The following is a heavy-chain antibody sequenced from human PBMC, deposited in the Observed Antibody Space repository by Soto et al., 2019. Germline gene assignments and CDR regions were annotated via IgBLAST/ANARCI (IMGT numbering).Heavy chain of an antibody. Sequence: VGSLRLSCSASGFTFSSYAMHWVRQAPGKGLEYVSGIRGNGDPPFYADSVKGRFTISRDNSKDTLYLQMSSLSADDTAVYYCVKSRGGNNFDFFDWGQGALVTVSS. D-gene: IGHD5-12*01. V-gene: IGHV3-64D*06. CDR2: IRGNGDPP. J-gene: IGHJ4*02. CDR1: GFTFSSYA. CDR3: VKSRGGNNFDFFD.